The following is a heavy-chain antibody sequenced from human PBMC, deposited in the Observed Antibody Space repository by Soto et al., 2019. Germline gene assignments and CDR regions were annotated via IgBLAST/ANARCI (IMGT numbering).Heavy chain of an antibody. Sequence: GGSLRLSCADSGFTFSSYAMSWVRQAPRKGLEWVSAISGSGGSTYYADSVKGRFTISRDNSKNTLYLQMNSLRAEDTAVYYCAKDYDSSLSPYWGQGTLVTVSS. CDR2: ISGSGGST. D-gene: IGHD3-22*01. J-gene: IGHJ4*02. CDR1: GFTFSSYA. CDR3: AKDYDSSLSPY. V-gene: IGHV3-23*01.